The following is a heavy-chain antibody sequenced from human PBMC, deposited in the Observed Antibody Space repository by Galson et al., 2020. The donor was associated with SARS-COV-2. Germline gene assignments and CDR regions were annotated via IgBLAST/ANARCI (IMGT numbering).Heavy chain of an antibody. J-gene: IGHJ6*03. D-gene: IGHD3-3*01. V-gene: IGHV1-18*01. CDR3: ARWFGVVIIPHYYYYMDV. Sequence: ASVKVSCKASGYTFTSYGISWVRQAPGQGLEWMGWISAYNGNTNYAQKLQGRVTMTTDTSTSTAYMELRSLRSDDTAVYYCARWFGVVIIPHYYYYMDVWGQGTLVTVSS. CDR1: GYTFTSYG. CDR2: ISAYNGNT.